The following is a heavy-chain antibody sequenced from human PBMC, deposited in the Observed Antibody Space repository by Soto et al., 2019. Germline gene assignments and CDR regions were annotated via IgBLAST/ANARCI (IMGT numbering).Heavy chain of an antibody. Sequence: GXSVKVSCKASGYTFTGYYMHWVRQAPGQGLEWMGWINPNSGGTNYAQKFQGWVTMTRDTSISTAYMELSRLRSDDTAVYYCARGPSKGYGIYDYWGQGSLVTGSS. CDR2: INPNSGGT. D-gene: IGHD5-12*01. CDR1: GYTFTGYY. J-gene: IGHJ4*02. CDR3: ARGPSKGYGIYDY. V-gene: IGHV1-2*04.